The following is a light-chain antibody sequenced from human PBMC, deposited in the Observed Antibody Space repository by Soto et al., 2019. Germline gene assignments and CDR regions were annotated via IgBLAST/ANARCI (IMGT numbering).Light chain of an antibody. Sequence: EIVLAQSPVTLSLSAVEGFTLSCRGSQNLGTLYLAWFQQKSGQAPRLLIYSASRRATGSPDRFTGSGSGTDFTLTINRVEPEDFAVYFCQQDAGSPRTFGQGTKVDIK. CDR3: QQDAGSPRT. CDR1: QNLGTLY. J-gene: IGKJ1*01. CDR2: SAS. V-gene: IGKV3-20*01.